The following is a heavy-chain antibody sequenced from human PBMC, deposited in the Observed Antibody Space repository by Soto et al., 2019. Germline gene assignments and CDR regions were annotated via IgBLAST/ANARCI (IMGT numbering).Heavy chain of an antibody. Sequence: GGSLRLSCAASGFTFSSYGMHLVRQAPGKGLEWVAVISYDGSNKYYADSVKGRFTISRDNSKNTLYLQMNSLRAEDTAVYYCAIYSSGWYPIDYWGQGTLVTVSS. CDR2: ISYDGSNK. CDR1: GFTFSSYG. J-gene: IGHJ4*02. V-gene: IGHV3-30*03. CDR3: AIYSSGWYPIDY. D-gene: IGHD6-19*01.